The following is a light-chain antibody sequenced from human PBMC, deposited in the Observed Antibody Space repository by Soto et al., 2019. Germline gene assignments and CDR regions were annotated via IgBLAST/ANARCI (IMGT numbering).Light chain of an antibody. V-gene: IGKV3-20*01. CDR1: QSVTSTY. J-gene: IGKJ3*01. CDR3: QQYHSLPTT. CDR2: GAS. Sequence: EIVLTQSPGTLSLSPGERATLSCRASQSVTSTYLAWYQQKPGQPPRLLIYGASNRATGIPDRFSGSGSGTDFTLTISRLEPEDFTVDYCQQYHSLPTTVGPGTKVDI.